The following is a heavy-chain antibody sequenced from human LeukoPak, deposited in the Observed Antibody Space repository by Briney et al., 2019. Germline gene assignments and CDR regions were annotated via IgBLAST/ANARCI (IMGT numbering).Heavy chain of an antibody. CDR3: ARSDQYYDFWSGYEGFDP. J-gene: IGHJ5*02. V-gene: IGHV1-8*01. Sequence: GASVKVSCKASGYTFTSYDINWVRQATGQGLAWMGWMNPNSGNTGYAQKFQGRVTMTRNTSISTAHMELSSLRSEDTAVYYCARSDQYYDFWSGYEGFDPWGQGTLVTVSS. CDR1: GYTFTSYD. D-gene: IGHD3-3*01. CDR2: MNPNSGNT.